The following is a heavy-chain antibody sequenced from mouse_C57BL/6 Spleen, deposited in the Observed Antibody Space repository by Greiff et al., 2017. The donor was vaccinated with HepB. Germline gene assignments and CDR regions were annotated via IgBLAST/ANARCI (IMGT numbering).Heavy chain of an antibody. CDR3: ARSHYYGSSPYFDY. V-gene: IGHV1-4*01. D-gene: IGHD1-1*01. CDR2: INPSSGYT. Sequence: VQRVESGAELARPGASVKMSCKASGYTFTSYTMHWVKQRPGQGLEWIGYINPSSGYTKYNQKFKDKATLTADKSSSTAYMQLSSLTSEDSAVYYCARSHYYGSSPYFDYWGQGTTLTVSS. J-gene: IGHJ2*01. CDR1: GYTFTSYT.